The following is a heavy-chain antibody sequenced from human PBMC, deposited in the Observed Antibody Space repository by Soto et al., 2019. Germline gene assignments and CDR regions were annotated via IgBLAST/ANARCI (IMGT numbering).Heavy chain of an antibody. CDR1: GFTLSNFA. Sequence: EVQVLESGGGLVQPGGSLRLSCAASGFTLSNFAMSWVRQAPGKGLEWVAVISDRGGSTDYAASVKGRFTISRDNSNNTVYLQMNNRRAEDTAVYYCARDEYYYASSGYYRFDQWGQGTLVTVSS. J-gene: IGHJ4*02. CDR2: ISDRGGST. V-gene: IGHV3-23*01. CDR3: ARDEYYYASSGYYRFDQ. D-gene: IGHD3-22*01.